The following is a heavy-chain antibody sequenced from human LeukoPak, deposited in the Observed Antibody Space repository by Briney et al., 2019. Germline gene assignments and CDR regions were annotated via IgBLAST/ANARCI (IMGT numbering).Heavy chain of an antibody. Sequence: GGSLRLSCAASGFTFSSYAMSWVRQAPGKGLEWVSVISGSGVTTDYADSVMGRSTISRDNSRNALYLQLDSLRAEDTAIYFCAKGLRGAYYYGMDVWGQGTTVTVSS. CDR1: GFTFSSYA. D-gene: IGHD3-16*01. CDR2: ISGSGVTT. V-gene: IGHV3-23*01. J-gene: IGHJ6*02. CDR3: AKGLRGAYYYGMDV.